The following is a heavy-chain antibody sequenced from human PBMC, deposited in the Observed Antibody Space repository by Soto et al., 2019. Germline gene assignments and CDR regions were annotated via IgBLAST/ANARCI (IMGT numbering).Heavy chain of an antibody. CDR1: GFTFSGAA. V-gene: IGHV3-73*01. Sequence: PGGSLRLSCAASGFTFSGAAMHWVRQASGKGLEWVGRIRSKANSYATVYAASVKGRFTISRDDSKNTAYLQMNSLKTEDTAVYYCSRLVGATSSFDFWGQGTLVTVSS. CDR3: SRLVGATSSFDF. J-gene: IGHJ4*02. CDR2: IRSKANSYAT. D-gene: IGHD1-26*01.